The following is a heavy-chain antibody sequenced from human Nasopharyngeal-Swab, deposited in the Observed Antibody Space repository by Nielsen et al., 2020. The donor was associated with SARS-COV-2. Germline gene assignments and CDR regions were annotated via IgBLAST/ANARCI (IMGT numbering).Heavy chain of an antibody. J-gene: IGHJ5*02. CDR2: IYYSGST. D-gene: IGHD3-3*01. CDR3: ARVRVLRFLEWQTKGGFDP. Sequence: RQAPGKGLVWIGYIYYSGSTNYNPSLKSRVTISVDTSKNQFSLKLSSVTAADMAVYYCARVRVLRFLEWQTKGGFDPWGQGTLVTVSS. V-gene: IGHV4-59*01.